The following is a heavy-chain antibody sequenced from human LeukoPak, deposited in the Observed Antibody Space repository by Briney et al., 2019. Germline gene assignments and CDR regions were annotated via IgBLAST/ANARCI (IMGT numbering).Heavy chain of an antibody. Sequence: PGGSLRLSCAASGFTFNSYGIHWVRQAPGKGLEWVAVIWYDGSNQYYADSVKGRFTISRDNSKNTLYLQMNSLRAEDTAVYYCARNLPTYGMDVWGQGTTVTVSS. CDR2: IWYDGSNQ. D-gene: IGHD1-26*01. V-gene: IGHV3-33*01. J-gene: IGHJ6*02. CDR3: ARNLPTYGMDV. CDR1: GFTFNSYG.